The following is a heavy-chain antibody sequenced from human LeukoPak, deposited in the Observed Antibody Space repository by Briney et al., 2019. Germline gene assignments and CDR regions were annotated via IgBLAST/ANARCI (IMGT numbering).Heavy chain of an antibody. Sequence: ASVKVSCKTSGYSFSDNYMHWVRQAPGQGLEWMGWINPNSGDTNYAQKFQGRVTMTRDASISTVYLELSRLRSDDTAVCYCAREVYGDSSFDYWGQGTLATVSS. CDR3: AREVYGDSSFDY. J-gene: IGHJ4*02. CDR2: INPNSGDT. CDR1: GYSFSDNY. V-gene: IGHV1-2*02. D-gene: IGHD4-17*01.